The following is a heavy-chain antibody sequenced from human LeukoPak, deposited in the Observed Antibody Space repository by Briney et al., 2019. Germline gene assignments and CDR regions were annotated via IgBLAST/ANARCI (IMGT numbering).Heavy chain of an antibody. V-gene: IGHV3-7*01. J-gene: IGHJ4*02. CDR3: AREGVLAAADY. CDR1: GFTFSSYW. D-gene: IGHD2-2*01. CDR2: IKQDGSEK. Sequence: GGSLRLSCAASGFTFSSYWMSWVRQAPGKGLEWVANIKQDGSEKNYVDSVKGRLTVSRDNTKNSLYLQMNSLRADDTAVYFCAREGVLAAADYWGQGTLVTVSS.